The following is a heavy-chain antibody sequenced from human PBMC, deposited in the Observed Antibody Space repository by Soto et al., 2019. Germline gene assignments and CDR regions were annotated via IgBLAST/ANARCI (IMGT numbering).Heavy chain of an antibody. J-gene: IGHJ5*02. V-gene: IGHV1-3*01. CDR1: GFTFTSYD. D-gene: IGHD1-26*01. CDR3: ARESEGGGWFDP. CDR2: INAGNGNT. Sequence: GASVKVSCKASGFTFTSYDMHWVRQAPGQRLEWMGWINAGNGNTKYSQKFQGRVTITRDTSASTAYMELSSLRSEDTAVYYCARESEGGGWFDPWGQGTLVTVSS.